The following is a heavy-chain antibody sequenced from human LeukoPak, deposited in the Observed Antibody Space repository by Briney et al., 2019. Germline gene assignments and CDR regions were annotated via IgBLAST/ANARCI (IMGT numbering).Heavy chain of an antibody. CDR1: GFTVSSNY. D-gene: IGHD3-22*01. CDR3: AKDHRWSPSTIVVVMQAGGDYFDY. Sequence: PGGSLRLSCAASGFTVSSNYMSWVRQAPGKGLEWVSVIYSGGSTYYADSVKGRFTISRDNSKNTLYLQMNSLRAEDTAVYYCAKDHRWSPSTIVVVMQAGGDYFDYWGQGTLVTVSS. V-gene: IGHV3-53*01. CDR2: IYSGGST. J-gene: IGHJ4*02.